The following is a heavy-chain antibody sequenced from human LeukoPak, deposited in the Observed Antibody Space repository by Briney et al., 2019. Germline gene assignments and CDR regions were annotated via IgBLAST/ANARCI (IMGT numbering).Heavy chain of an antibody. Sequence: SETLSLTCTVSGGSISSYYWSWIRQPPGKGLEWIGYIYYSGSTNYNPSLKSRVTISVDTSKNQFSLKLSSVTAADTAVYYCATSPPYYYDSSGYYYYIWGQGTLVTVSS. J-gene: IGHJ4*02. CDR1: GGSISSYY. CDR3: ATSPPYYYDSSGYYYYI. D-gene: IGHD3-22*01. CDR2: IYYSGST. V-gene: IGHV4-59*01.